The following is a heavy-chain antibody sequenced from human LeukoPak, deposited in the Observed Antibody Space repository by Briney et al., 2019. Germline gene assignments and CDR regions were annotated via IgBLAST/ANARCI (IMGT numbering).Heavy chain of an antibody. V-gene: IGHV3-23*01. CDR3: AKGGIQLWLLDAFDI. CDR1: GFTFSSYA. J-gene: IGHJ3*02. Sequence: GGSLRLSCAASGFTFSSYAMSWVRQAPGKGLEWVSAISGSGGSTYYADSVKGRFTISRDNSKNTLYLQMNSLRAEDTAVYYRAKGGIQLWLLDAFDIWGQGTMVTVSS. CDR2: ISGSGGST. D-gene: IGHD5-18*01.